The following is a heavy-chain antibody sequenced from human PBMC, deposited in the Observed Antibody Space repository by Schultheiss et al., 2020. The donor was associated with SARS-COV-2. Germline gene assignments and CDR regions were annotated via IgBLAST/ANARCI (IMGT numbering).Heavy chain of an antibody. CDR3: ARDPHQYGSGKNFQH. V-gene: IGHV3-48*04. D-gene: IGHD3-10*01. Sequence: GESLKISCAASGFTFSSYGMHWVRQAPGKGLEWVSYISSSGSSIYYADSVKGRFIISRDNGKNSLYLQMNSLRAEDTAVYYCARDPHQYGSGKNFQHWGQGTLVTVSS. J-gene: IGHJ1*01. CDR1: GFTFSSYG. CDR2: ISSSGSSI.